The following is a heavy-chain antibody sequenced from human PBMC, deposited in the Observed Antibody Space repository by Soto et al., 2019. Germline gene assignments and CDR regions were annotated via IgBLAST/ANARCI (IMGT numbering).Heavy chain of an antibody. Sequence: QLQLQESGPGLVKPSETLSLTCTVSGGSISSSSYYWGWIRQPPGKGLEWIGSTYSRGSTYYNPSLKSRVTISVDTSKNQFSLKLSSVTAADTAVYYCARHVVRGGYYDSSGDAFDIWGQGTMVTVSS. J-gene: IGHJ3*02. CDR1: GGSISSSSYY. CDR3: ARHVVRGGYYDSSGDAFDI. D-gene: IGHD3-22*01. CDR2: TYSRGST. V-gene: IGHV4-39*01.